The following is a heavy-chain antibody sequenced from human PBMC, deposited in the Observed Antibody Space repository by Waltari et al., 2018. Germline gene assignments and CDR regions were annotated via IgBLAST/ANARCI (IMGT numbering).Heavy chain of an antibody. J-gene: IGHJ4*02. D-gene: IGHD3-22*01. CDR2: ISAYNGNT. V-gene: IGHV1-18*01. CDR1: GYTFTSYG. CDR3: ARVLTTMIVVVSGAYDY. Sequence: QVQLVQSGAEVKKPGASVKVSCKASGYTFTSYGISWVRKAPGQGLEWMGWISAYNGNTNYAQKLQGRVTMTTDTSTSTAYMELRSLRSDDTAVYYCARVLTTMIVVVSGAYDYWGQGTLVTVSS.